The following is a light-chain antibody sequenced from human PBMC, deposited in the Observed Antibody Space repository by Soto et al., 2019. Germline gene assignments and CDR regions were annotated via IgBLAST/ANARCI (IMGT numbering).Light chain of an antibody. CDR1: SSDVGGYNY. CDR3: CSFAGSYTFEV. Sequence: QSALTQPRSVSGAPGQSVTISCTGTSSDVGGYNYVSWYQQHPGKAPKLMIYDVNKRPSGVPDRFSGSKSGNTASLNIAGLQAEDEADYYCCSFAGSYTFEVFGGGTKVTVL. CDR2: DVN. J-gene: IGLJ2*01. V-gene: IGLV2-11*01.